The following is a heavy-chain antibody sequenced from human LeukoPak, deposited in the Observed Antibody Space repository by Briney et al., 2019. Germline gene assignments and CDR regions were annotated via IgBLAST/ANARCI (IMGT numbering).Heavy chain of an antibody. CDR3: AADREPTDPYKWVDP. J-gene: IGHJ5*02. D-gene: IGHD1-1*01. V-gene: IGHV1-69*04. CDR2: IIPILGIA. Sequence: SVKVSCKASGGTFSSYAISWVRQAPGQGLEWMGRIIPILGIANYAQKFQGRVTITADKSTSTAYMELSSLRSEDTAVYYCAADREPTDPYKWVDPWGQGTQVIVSS. CDR1: GGTFSSYA.